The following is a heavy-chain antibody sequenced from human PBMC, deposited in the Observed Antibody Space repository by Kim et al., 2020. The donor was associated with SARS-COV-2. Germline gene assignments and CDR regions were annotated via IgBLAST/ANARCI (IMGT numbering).Heavy chain of an antibody. CDR3: ANPTKSGIEVAGGAY. J-gene: IGHJ4*02. Sequence: GGSLRLSCAASGFTFSRCSMSWVRQAPGKGLEWVSAIYGDGGGTFYAESVKGRFTISRDNSKNTLYLQMNSLRAEDTAVYYCANPTKSGIEVAGGAYWGQGTLVTVYS. D-gene: IGHD6-13*01. CDR1: GFTFSRCS. V-gene: IGHV3-23*01. CDR2: IYGDGGGT.